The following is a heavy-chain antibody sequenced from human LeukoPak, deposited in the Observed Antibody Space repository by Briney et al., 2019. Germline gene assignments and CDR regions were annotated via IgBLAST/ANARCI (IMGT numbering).Heavy chain of an antibody. CDR2: ISYDGSNK. J-gene: IGHJ5*02. CDR1: GFTFSSYG. D-gene: IGHD2-15*01. CDR3: AKDFCSGGSCYFTWFDP. Sequence: GGSLRLSCAASGFTFSSYGMHWVRQAPGKGLEWVAVISYDGSNKYYADSVKGRFTISRDNSKNTLDLQMNSLRAEDTAVYYCAKDFCSGGSCYFTWFDPWGQGTLVTVSS. V-gene: IGHV3-30*18.